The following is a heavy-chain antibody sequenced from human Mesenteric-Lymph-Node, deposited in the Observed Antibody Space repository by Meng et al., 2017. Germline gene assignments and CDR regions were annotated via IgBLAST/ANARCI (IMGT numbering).Heavy chain of an antibody. V-gene: IGHV4-39*01. J-gene: IGHJ4*02. D-gene: IGHD3-10*01. Sequence: LQLKKSVPGPAKPSETPSRTCTVAGGSISSNGYYWDWVRQPPGKGLEWIGAIYHSGSTSYNPSLQSRVTMFVDTSKNQFSLMLTSVTATDTAVYYCARRRGGSGRDCWGQGTLVTVSS. CDR1: GGSISSNGYY. CDR3: ARRRGGSGRDC. CDR2: IYHSGST.